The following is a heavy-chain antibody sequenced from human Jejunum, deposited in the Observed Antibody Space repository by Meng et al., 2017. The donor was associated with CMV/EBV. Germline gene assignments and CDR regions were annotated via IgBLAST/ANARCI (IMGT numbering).Heavy chain of an antibody. Sequence: TFTSYAMSWVRQAPGKGLECVSTFTGSGGSTYYSDSVKGRFTISRDNSKNTLYLQMNSLRADDTAVYYCARHLTYGSGSLSPYYFDYWGQGTLVTVSS. D-gene: IGHD3-10*01. V-gene: IGHV3-23*01. CDR1: TFTSYA. CDR3: ARHLTYGSGSLSPYYFDY. CDR2: FTGSGGST. J-gene: IGHJ4*02.